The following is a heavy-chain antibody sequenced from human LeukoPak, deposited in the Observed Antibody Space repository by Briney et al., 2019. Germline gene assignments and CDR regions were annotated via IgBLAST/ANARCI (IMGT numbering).Heavy chain of an antibody. Sequence: GGSLRLSCAASGFTFSSYSMNWVRQAPGKGLEWVSSISSSSSYIYYADSVKGRFTISRDNAKNSLYLQMNSLRAEDTAVYYCARDDHYYDSSGYYRFDYWGQGTLVTVSS. V-gene: IGHV3-21*01. CDR1: GFTFSSYS. J-gene: IGHJ4*02. CDR3: ARDDHYYDSSGYYRFDY. D-gene: IGHD3-22*01. CDR2: ISSSSSYI.